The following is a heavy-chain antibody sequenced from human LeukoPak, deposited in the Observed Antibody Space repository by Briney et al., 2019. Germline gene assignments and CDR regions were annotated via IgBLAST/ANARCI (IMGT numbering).Heavy chain of an antibody. D-gene: IGHD3-22*01. CDR1: GYTFTSYG. CDR2: ISAYNGNT. V-gene: IGHV1-18*01. J-gene: IGHJ5*02. CDR3: ARDLVVTKNWFDP. Sequence: ASVKVSCKASGYTFTSYGISWVRQAPGQGLEWMGWISAYNGNTNYAQKLQGRVTMTTDTSTSTVYMELRSLRSDDTAVYYCARDLVVTKNWFDPWGQGTLVTVSS.